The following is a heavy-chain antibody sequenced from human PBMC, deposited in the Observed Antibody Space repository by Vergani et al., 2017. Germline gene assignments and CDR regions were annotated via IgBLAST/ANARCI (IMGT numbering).Heavy chain of an antibody. CDR1: GYTFTSYG. V-gene: IGHV1-18*01. J-gene: IGHJ1*01. CDR2: ISAYNGNT. D-gene: IGHD3-3*01. Sequence: QVHLVQSGAEVKKPGASVKVSCKASGYTFTSYGISWVRQAPGQGLEWMGWISAYNGNTNYAQKVQGRVTVTTDTSTSTAYMELRSLRSDDTAVYYCARVRDFWSDRINPGSEYFQHWGQGTLVTVSS. CDR3: ARVRDFWSDRINPGSEYFQH.